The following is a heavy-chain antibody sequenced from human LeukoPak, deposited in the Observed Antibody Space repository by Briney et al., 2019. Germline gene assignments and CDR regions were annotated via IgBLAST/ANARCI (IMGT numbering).Heavy chain of an antibody. CDR2: INSDGSTT. Sequence: QSGGSLRLSCAASGFTFSSYWMHWVRQAPGKGLVWVSRINSDGSTTSYADSVKGRFTISRDNDKSTLYLQMNSLRAEDTAVYYCARVYDSYGYGPDYWGQGTLVTVSS. CDR1: GFTFSSYW. CDR3: ARVYDSYGYGPDY. V-gene: IGHV3-74*01. J-gene: IGHJ4*02. D-gene: IGHD5-18*01.